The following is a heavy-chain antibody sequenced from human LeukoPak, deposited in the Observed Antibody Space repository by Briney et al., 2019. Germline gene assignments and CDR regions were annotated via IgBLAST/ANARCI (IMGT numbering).Heavy chain of an antibody. CDR2: TSSDLNVK. D-gene: IGHD3-3*01. Sequence: GGSLRLSCAASGFTFRNYVIHWVRQAPGKGLEWVAVTSSDLNVKLYADSVKGRFTISRDSAENSLYLQMNSLRAGDTAVYYCARGVPYDSWSGPHYSDYWGQGTLVTVSS. CDR1: GFTFRNYV. V-gene: IGHV3-30-3*01. J-gene: IGHJ4*02. CDR3: ARGVPYDSWSGPHYSDY.